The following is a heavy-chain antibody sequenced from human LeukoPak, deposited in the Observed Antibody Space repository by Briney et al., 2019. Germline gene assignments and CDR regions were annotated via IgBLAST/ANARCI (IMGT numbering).Heavy chain of an antibody. V-gene: IGHV3-30*02. Sequence: GGSLRLSCAASGFTFSSYGMHWVRQAPGKGLEWVAFIRYDGSNKYYADSVKGRFTISRDNSKNTVYLQMNSLRADDTAVYYCARDSIWFGDERGQGTLVTVSS. J-gene: IGHJ4*02. D-gene: IGHD3-10*01. CDR1: GFTFSSYG. CDR3: ARDSIWFGDE. CDR2: IRYDGSNK.